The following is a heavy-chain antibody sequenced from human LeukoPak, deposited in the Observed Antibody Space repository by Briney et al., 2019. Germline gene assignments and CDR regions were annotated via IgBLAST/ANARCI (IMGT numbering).Heavy chain of an antibody. D-gene: IGHD2-2*01. CDR2: INGGGDAT. J-gene: IGHJ3*01. CDR3: ARCTASCYANAFDV. Sequence: GGSLRLSCAASGFSFNNNAMSWVRQAPGKGLEWVSAINGGGDATEYADSVKGRFTISRDNSKKTLFLQMNSLRPEDTAVYYCARCTASCYANAFDVWGQGTLLTVSS. CDR1: GFSFNNNA. V-gene: IGHV3-23*01.